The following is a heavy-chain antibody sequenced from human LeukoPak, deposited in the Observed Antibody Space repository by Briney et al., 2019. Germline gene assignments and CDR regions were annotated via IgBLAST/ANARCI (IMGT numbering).Heavy chain of an antibody. CDR2: ISSTSTYI. D-gene: IGHD2-21*02. J-gene: IGHJ4*02. V-gene: IGHV3-21*01. CDR3: ARDCGGDCYRDY. CDR1: GFTFSTYS. Sequence: GGSLRLSCAASGFTFSTYSMNWVRQAPGKGLEWVSSISSTSTYIHYANSVKGRFTISRDNAKNSLYLQMNSLRAEDTAVYYCARDCGGDCYRDYWGQGTLVTVSS.